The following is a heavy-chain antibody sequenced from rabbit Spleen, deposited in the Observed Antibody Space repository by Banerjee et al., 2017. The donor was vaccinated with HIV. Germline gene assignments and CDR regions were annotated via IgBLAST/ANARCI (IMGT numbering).Heavy chain of an antibody. CDR3: ARDTSSSFSSYGMDL. CDR2: IDTGSSGFT. Sequence: QEQLVESGGGLVHPEGSLTLTCTASGFSFNDDYGMCWVRQAPGKGLRWIACIDTGSSGFTYFATWAKGRFTCSKTSSTTVTLQMTRLTAADTATYFCARDTSSSFSSYGMDLWGPGTLVTVS. J-gene: IGHJ6*01. CDR1: GFSFNDDYG. V-gene: IGHV1S45*01. D-gene: IGHD1-1*01.